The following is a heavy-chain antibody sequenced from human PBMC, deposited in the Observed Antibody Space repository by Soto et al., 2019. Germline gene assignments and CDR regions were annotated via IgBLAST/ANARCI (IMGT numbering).Heavy chain of an antibody. CDR1: GFTVSSNY. CDR2: IYSGGST. V-gene: IGHV3-53*01. D-gene: IGHD6-13*01. J-gene: IGHJ6*02. Sequence: PGGSLRLSCASSGFTVSSNYMSWVRQAPGKGLEWVSVIYSGGSTYYADSVKGRFTISRDNSKNTLYLQMNSLRAGDTAVYYCARGGYSRYYYYYYGMDVWGQGTTVTVSS. CDR3: ARGGYSRYYYYYYGMDV.